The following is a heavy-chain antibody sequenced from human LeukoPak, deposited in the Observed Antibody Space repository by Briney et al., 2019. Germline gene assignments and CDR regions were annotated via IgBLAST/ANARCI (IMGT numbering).Heavy chain of an antibody. CDR2: IYYSGST. V-gene: IGHV4-39*01. D-gene: IGHD4-11*01. CDR1: GGSISSSSYY. J-gene: IGHJ4*02. CDR3: ASYDYSNYAPQQDY. Sequence: SETLSLTCTVSGGSISSSSYYWGWIRQPPGKGLEWIGSIYYSGSTYYNPSLKSRVTISVDTSKNQFSLKLSSVTAADTAVYYCASYDYSNYAPQQDYWGQGTLVTVSS.